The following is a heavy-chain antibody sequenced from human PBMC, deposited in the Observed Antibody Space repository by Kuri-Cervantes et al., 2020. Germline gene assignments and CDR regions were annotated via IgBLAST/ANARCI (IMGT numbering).Heavy chain of an antibody. CDR1: GGSISSYY. D-gene: IGHD5-24*01. Sequence: SETLSPTCTVSGGSISSYYWSWIRQPPGKGLEWIGHIYYSGSTNYNPSLKSRVTISVDTSKNQFSLKLSSVTAADTAVYYCARGMAVAPDYWGQGTLVTVSS. J-gene: IGHJ4*02. CDR3: ARGMAVAPDY. V-gene: IGHV4-59*01. CDR2: IYYSGST.